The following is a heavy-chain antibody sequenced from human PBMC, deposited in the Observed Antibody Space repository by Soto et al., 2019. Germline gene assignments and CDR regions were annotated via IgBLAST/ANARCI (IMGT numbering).Heavy chain of an antibody. CDR2: IIPIFGTA. Sequence: SVKVCCNASGGTLSSYAISLVRQAPGQGLEWMGGIIPIFGTANYAQKFQGRVTITADGSTSTAYMDLSSLRSEDTAVYYCAREYYGSGSRYNWFDPWGQRTLVTVSS. J-gene: IGHJ5*02. CDR1: GGTLSSYA. V-gene: IGHV1-69*13. D-gene: IGHD3-10*01. CDR3: AREYYGSGSRYNWFDP.